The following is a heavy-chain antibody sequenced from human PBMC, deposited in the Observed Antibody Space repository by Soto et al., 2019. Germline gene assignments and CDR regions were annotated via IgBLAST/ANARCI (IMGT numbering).Heavy chain of an antibody. Sequence: EVQLVESGGGLVQPGRSLRLSCASSGFTFDDYAMHWDRQAPGKGLEWVSGISRNSGSIGYADSVKGRFTISRDNAKNALYLQMNSLRAEDKALYYCAKEDGSGNYYNHLDYWGQGTLGTVSS. CDR1: GFTFDDYA. V-gene: IGHV3-9*01. CDR2: ISRNSGSI. D-gene: IGHD3-10*01. CDR3: AKEDGSGNYYNHLDY. J-gene: IGHJ4*02.